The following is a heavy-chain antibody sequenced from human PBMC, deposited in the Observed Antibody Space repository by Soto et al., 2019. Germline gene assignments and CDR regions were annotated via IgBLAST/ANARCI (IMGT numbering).Heavy chain of an antibody. J-gene: IGHJ4*02. CDR2: ISGSGGST. Sequence: EVQLLESGGGLVQPGGSLRLSCAASGFTFSSYAMSWVRQAPGKGLDWVSAISGSGGSTYYADSVKGRFTISRDNSKSTLYLQMNSLRAEDTAVYYCAKALRYFDWHDPNPYYFDYWGQGTLVTVSS. V-gene: IGHV3-23*01. CDR3: AKALRYFDWHDPNPYYFDY. D-gene: IGHD3-9*01. CDR1: GFTFSSYA.